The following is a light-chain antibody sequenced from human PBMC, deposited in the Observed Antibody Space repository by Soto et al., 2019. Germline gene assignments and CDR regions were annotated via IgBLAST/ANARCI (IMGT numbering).Light chain of an antibody. V-gene: IGLV1-51*01. CDR3: GSWDSSLSAYV. CDR1: SSNIGGNS. CDR2: DDN. Sequence: QSVLTQPPSVSAAPGQKVTISCSGSSSNIGGNSVSWYQQLPGTAPKLLIYDDNKRPSGIPDRLSGSKSGTSASLGITGFQTGDEAHYYCGSWDSSLSAYVFXTGTKVTVL. J-gene: IGLJ1*01.